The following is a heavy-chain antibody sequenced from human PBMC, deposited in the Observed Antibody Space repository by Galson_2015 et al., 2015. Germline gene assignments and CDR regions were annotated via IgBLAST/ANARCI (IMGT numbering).Heavy chain of an antibody. CDR2: INRDGSGT. CDR3: ARDRRYYDSGSGVDY. CDR1: GFTFSSYG. Sequence: SLRLSCAASGFTFSSYGMHWVRQAPGKGLEWVANINRDGSGTFYVDSVKGRFTIFRDNAKNSLDLQMNSLRVEDTAVYYCARDRRYYDSGSGVDYWGQGTLVTVSS. V-gene: IGHV3-7*01. D-gene: IGHD3-10*01. J-gene: IGHJ4*02.